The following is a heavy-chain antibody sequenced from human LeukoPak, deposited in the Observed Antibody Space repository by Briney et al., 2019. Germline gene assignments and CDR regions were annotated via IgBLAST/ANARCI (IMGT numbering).Heavy chain of an antibody. J-gene: IGHJ4*02. Sequence: GESLKISCTGSGHSFTSYWIGWVRQMPGKGLEWMGIIYPGGSDIRYSPSFQGQVTISVDKSINTAYLQWSSLKASDTAMYHCARLQTWPDYWGQGTLVTVSS. V-gene: IGHV5-51*01. CDR2: IYPGGSDI. CDR1: GHSFTSYW. CDR3: ARLQTWPDY.